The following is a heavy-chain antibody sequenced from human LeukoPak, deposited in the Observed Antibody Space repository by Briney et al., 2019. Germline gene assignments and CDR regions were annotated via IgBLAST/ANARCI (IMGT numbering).Heavy chain of an antibody. CDR2: INSDGSST. CDR3: ACIAVAGTGSDY. CDR1: GFTFSSYW. D-gene: IGHD6-19*01. V-gene: IGHV3-74*01. Sequence: GGSLSLSCAASGFTFSSYWMHWVRQAPGKGLVWVSRINSDGSSTSYADSVKGRFTISRDNAKNTLYLQMNSLRAEDTAVYYCACIAVAGTGSDYWGQGTPVTVSS. J-gene: IGHJ4*02.